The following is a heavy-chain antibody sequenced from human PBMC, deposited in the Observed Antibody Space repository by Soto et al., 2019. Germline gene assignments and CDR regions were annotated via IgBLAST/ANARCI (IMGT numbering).Heavy chain of an antibody. D-gene: IGHD3-22*01. Sequence: ASETLSLTCTVSGGSISSGGYYWSWIRQHPGKGLEWIGYIYYSGSTYYNPSLKSRVTISVDTSKNQFSLKLSSVTAADTAVYYCARVHHYDSTGAPTAPYFDYWGQGTLVTVSS. J-gene: IGHJ4*02. CDR1: GGSISSGGYY. CDR2: IYYSGST. V-gene: IGHV4-31*03. CDR3: ARVHHYDSTGAPTAPYFDY.